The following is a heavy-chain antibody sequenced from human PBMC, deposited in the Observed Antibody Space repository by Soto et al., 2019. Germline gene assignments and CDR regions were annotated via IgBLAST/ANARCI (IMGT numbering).Heavy chain of an antibody. Sequence: QVQLQESGPGLVKSSETLSLTCAVSGGSISSYYWNWIRQPPGKGLEWIGYIYYSGSTNYNPSLKRRVTISVDTSKNQFSLKLSSVTAADTAVYYCVRGARYYGLDVWGQGTTVTVSS. CDR3: VRGARYYGLDV. J-gene: IGHJ6*02. CDR1: GGSISSYY. CDR2: IYYSGST. V-gene: IGHV4-59*01.